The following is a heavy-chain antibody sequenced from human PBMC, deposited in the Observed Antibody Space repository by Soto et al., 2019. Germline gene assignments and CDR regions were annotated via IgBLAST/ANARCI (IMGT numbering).Heavy chain of an antibody. CDR2: IYPGDSNT. V-gene: IGHV5-51*01. CDR1: GYSFTNYW. CDR3: ARQGFCSSTSCYTVDY. D-gene: IGHD2-2*02. Sequence: GESLKISCKGSGYSFTNYWIGWVRQMPGKGLEWMGIIYPGDSNTRYSPSFQGQVTISADKSISTAYLQWSSLKASDTAMYYCARQGFCSSTSCYTVDYWGQGTRVTVSS. J-gene: IGHJ4*02.